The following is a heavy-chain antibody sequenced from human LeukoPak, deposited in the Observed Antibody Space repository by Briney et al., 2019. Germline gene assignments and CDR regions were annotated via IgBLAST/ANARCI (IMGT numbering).Heavy chain of an antibody. CDR1: GGSISSYY. Sequence: SETLSLTCTVSGGSISSYYWSWIRQPPGKGLEWIGYIHYSGSTNHNPSLKSRVTISVDTSKNQFSLKLSSVTAADTAVYYCARAPAAGPFDYWGQGTLVTVSS. CDR2: IHYSGST. J-gene: IGHJ4*02. V-gene: IGHV4-59*01. CDR3: ARAPAAGPFDY. D-gene: IGHD6-13*01.